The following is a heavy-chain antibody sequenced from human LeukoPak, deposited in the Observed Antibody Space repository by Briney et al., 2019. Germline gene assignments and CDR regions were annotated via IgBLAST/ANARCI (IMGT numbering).Heavy chain of an antibody. CDR2: IKQDGSEK. CDR3: ARGGYYYDSSGYYDY. V-gene: IGHV3-7*01. J-gene: IGHJ4*02. Sequence: GGSLRLSCAASGFIFSGYWMSWVRQAPGKGLEWVANIKQDGSEKYYVDSVKGRFTISRDNAKNSLYLQMNSLRAEDTAVYYCARGGYYYDSSGYYDYWGQGTLVTVSS. CDR1: GFIFSGYW. D-gene: IGHD3-22*01.